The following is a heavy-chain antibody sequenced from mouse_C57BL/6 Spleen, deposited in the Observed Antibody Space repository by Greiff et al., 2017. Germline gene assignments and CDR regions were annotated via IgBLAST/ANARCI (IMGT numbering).Heavy chain of an antibody. CDR2: ISAGGSYT. CDR3: AREDYDYDGYYFDY. CDR1: GFTFSSYA. J-gene: IGHJ2*01. V-gene: IGHV5-4*01. Sequence: EVKLVESGGGLVKPGGSLKLSCAASGFTFSSYAMSWVRQTPEKRLEWVATISAGGSYTYYPDNVKGRFTISRDNAKNNLYLQMSHLKSEDTAMYYCAREDYDYDGYYFDYWGQGTTLTVSS. D-gene: IGHD2-4*01.